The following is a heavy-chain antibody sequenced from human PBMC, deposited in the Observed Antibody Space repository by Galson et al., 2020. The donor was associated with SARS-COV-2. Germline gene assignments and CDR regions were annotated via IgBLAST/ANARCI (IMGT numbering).Heavy chain of an antibody. Sequence: GGSLRLSCAASGFTFSSYAMSWVRQAPGKGLEWVSAISGSGGSTYYADSVKGRFTISRDNSKNTLDLQMNSLRAEDTAVYYCAKELVVTAILLYAFDIWGQGTMVTVSS. V-gene: IGHV3-23*01. CDR2: ISGSGGST. J-gene: IGHJ3*02. CDR3: AKELVVTAILLYAFDI. CDR1: GFTFSSYA. D-gene: IGHD2-21*02.